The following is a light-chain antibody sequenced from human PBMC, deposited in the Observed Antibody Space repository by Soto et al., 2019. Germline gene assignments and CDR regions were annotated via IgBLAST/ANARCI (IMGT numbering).Light chain of an antibody. Sequence: EIVLTQFPGTLSLSPGERATLSCRASQSVGRNYVAWYQQKPGQAPRVIIYAASNRASGIPDRFSGSGSGSAFTLTISRLEPEDFAVYYCQQYGTSPWAFGQGTKVEIK. J-gene: IGKJ1*01. CDR3: QQYGTSPWA. CDR1: QSVGRNY. V-gene: IGKV3-20*01. CDR2: AAS.